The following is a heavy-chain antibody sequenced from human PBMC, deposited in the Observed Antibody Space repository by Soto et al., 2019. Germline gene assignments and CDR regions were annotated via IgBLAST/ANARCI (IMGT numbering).Heavy chain of an antibody. V-gene: IGHV1-69*01. CDR2: IIPKLGSA. J-gene: IGHJ4*02. CDR3: ARGSDGYNFGAVY. Sequence: QVQLVQSGAEVKEPGSSVKVSCKASGGGNLRDYRTTWVRRAPGQGLEWMGGIIPKLGSANYAQNFQGRVTITADESTNPVYMELRSLRSDDTALYYFARGSDGYNFGAVYWGQGTPVTVSS. D-gene: IGHD5-12*01. CDR1: GGGNLRDYR.